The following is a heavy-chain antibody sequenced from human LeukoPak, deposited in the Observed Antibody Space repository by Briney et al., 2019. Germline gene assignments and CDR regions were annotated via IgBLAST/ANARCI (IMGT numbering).Heavy chain of an antibody. V-gene: IGHV4-61*02. CDR1: GGSISSGSYY. CDR2: IYTSGST. CDR3: AREVYGSGSYYPDY. D-gene: IGHD3-10*01. J-gene: IGHJ4*02. Sequence: SETLSLTCTVSGGSISSGSYYWSWIRQPAGKGLEWIGCIYTSGSTNYNPSLKSRVTISVDTSKNQFSLKLSSVTAADTAVYYCAREVYGSGSYYPDYWGQGTLVTVSS.